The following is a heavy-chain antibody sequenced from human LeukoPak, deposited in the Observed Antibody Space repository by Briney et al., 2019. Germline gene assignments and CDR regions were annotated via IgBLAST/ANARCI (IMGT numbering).Heavy chain of an antibody. D-gene: IGHD3-22*01. J-gene: IGHJ3*02. V-gene: IGHV4-31*03. CDR3: ARDPGGLYYDSKYRAFDI. CDR2: IYYSGST. Sequence: PSETLSLTCTVSGGSISSGGYYWSWIRQHPGKGLEWIGYIYYSGSTYYNPSLKSRVTISVDTSKNQFSLKLSSVTAADTAVYYCARDPGGLYYDSKYRAFDIWGQGTMVTVSS. CDR1: GGSISSGGYY.